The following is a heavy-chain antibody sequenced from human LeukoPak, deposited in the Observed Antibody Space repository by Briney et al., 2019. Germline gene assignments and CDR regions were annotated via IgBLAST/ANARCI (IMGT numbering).Heavy chain of an antibody. V-gene: IGHV3-30*14. D-gene: IGHD3-10*01. Sequence: GGSLRLSCAASGFTFSSYAMHWVRQAPGKGLEWVAVISYDGSNKYYADSVKGRFTISRHNSKNTLYLQMNSLRAEDTAVYYCAIDYYGSGSYLYWGQGTLVTVSS. CDR1: GFTFSSYA. CDR3: AIDYYGSGSYLY. CDR2: ISYDGSNK. J-gene: IGHJ4*02.